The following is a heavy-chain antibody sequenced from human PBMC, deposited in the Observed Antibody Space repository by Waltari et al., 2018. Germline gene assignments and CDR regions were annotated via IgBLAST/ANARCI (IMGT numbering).Heavy chain of an antibody. J-gene: IGHJ4*02. D-gene: IGHD3-16*02. CDR3: ARDFMITFGGVIEYYFDY. V-gene: IGHV3-64*01. CDR2: ISSNGGST. Sequence: EVQLVESGGGLVQHGGSLRPSCAASGFTFSSYAMHWVRQAQGKGLEYVSAISSNGGSTYDANSVKGRFTISRDNSKNTLYLQMGSLRAEDMAVYYCARDFMITFGGVIEYYFDYWGQGTLVTVSS. CDR1: GFTFSSYA.